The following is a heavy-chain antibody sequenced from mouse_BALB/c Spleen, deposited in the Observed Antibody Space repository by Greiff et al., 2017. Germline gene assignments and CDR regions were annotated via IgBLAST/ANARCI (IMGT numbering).Heavy chain of an antibody. CDR2: ISYSGST. Sequence: VQLKESGPGLVKPSQSLSLTCTVTGYSITSDYAWNWIRQFPGNKLEWMGYISYSGSTSYNPSLKSRISITRDTSKNQFFLQLNSVTTEDTATYYCASDYPGYWGQGTTLTVSS. V-gene: IGHV3-2*02. J-gene: IGHJ2*01. CDR3: ASDYPGY. CDR1: GYSITSDYA. D-gene: IGHD2-4*01.